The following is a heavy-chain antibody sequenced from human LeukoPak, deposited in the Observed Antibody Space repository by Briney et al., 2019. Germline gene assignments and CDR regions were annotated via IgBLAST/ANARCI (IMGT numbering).Heavy chain of an antibody. CDR3: ARDSSDSSGYYYWFDP. CDR2: IYYSGST. D-gene: IGHD3-22*01. J-gene: IGHJ5*02. V-gene: IGHV4-59*01. CDR1: GGSISSYY. Sequence: SETLSLTCTVSGGSISSYYWSWIRQPPGKGLEWIGYIYYSGSTNYNPSLKSRVTISVDTSKNQFSLKLSSVTAADTAVYCCARDSSDSSGYYYWFDPWGQGTLVTVSS.